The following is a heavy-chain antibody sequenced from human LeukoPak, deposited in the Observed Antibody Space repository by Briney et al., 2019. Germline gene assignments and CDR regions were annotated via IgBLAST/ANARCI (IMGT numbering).Heavy chain of an antibody. D-gene: IGHD1-14*01. CDR3: ATETNGRHYDY. Sequence: GGSLRLSCTASGLTFSTSGFNWVREAPGKGLEWVASIGPTGSDRYHADSIKGRFTISRDNANNFLYLQMNSLRAEDTAVYYCATETNGRHYDYWGQGTLLTVSS. CDR1: GLTFSTSG. V-gene: IGHV3-21*06. CDR2: IGPTGSDR. J-gene: IGHJ4*02.